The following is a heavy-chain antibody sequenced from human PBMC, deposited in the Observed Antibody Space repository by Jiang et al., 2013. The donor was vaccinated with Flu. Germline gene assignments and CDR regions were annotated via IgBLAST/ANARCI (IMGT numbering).Heavy chain of an antibody. CDR3: ARVEGSVYYFDY. Sequence: SLTCAISGDSVSSNSAAWNWIRQSPSRGLEWLGRTYYRSKWYNDYAVSVKSRISINADTSKNQFSLQLNSVTPEDTAVYYCARVEGSVYYFDYWGQGTLVTVSS. CDR2: TYYRSKWYN. D-gene: IGHD5/OR15-5a*01. CDR1: GDSVSSNSAA. J-gene: IGHJ4*02. V-gene: IGHV6-1*01.